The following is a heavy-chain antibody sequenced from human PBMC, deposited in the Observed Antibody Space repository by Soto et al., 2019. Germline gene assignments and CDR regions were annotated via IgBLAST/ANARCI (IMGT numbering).Heavy chain of an antibody. D-gene: IGHD3-16*02. Sequence: EVQLLESGGGLVQPGGSLRLSCAASGFTFSSYAMSWVRQAPGQGLEWVSAISGSGGSTYYADSVKGRFTISRDNSKNTLYLQMNSLRAEDTAVYYCAKTSWGLSTFDYWGQGTLVTVSS. J-gene: IGHJ4*02. CDR3: AKTSWGLSTFDY. V-gene: IGHV3-23*01. CDR1: GFTFSSYA. CDR2: ISGSGGST.